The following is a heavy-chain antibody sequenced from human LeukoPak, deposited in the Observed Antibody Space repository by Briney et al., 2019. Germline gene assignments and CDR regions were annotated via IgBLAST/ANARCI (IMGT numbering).Heavy chain of an antibody. CDR3: ARSYYDSSGYHYYGMDV. CDR1: GFTVSSNY. Sequence: GGSLRLSCAASGFTVSSNYMNWVRQAPGKGLEWVSVIYSGGSTYYADSVKGRFTISRDDSKNTLYLQMNSLRAEDTAVYYCARSYYDSSGYHYYGMDVWGQGTTVTVSS. D-gene: IGHD3-22*01. V-gene: IGHV3-66*01. CDR2: IYSGGST. J-gene: IGHJ6*02.